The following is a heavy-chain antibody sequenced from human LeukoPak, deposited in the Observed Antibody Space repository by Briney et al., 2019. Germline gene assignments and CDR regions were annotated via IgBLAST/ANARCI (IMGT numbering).Heavy chain of an antibody. CDR3: ARDLRTSLDY. Sequence: GGSLRLSCAASGFTFSSYGMHWVRQALGKGLEWVAVIWYDGSNKYYADSVKGRFTISRDNSKNTLYLQMNSLRAEDTAVYYCARDLRTSLDYWGQGTLVTVSS. CDR1: GFTFSSYG. V-gene: IGHV3-33*01. J-gene: IGHJ4*02. CDR2: IWYDGSNK. D-gene: IGHD5/OR15-5a*01.